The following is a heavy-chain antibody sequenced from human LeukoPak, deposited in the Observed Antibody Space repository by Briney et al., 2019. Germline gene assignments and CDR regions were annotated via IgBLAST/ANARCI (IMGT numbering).Heavy chain of an antibody. J-gene: IGHJ4*02. V-gene: IGHV3-23*01. D-gene: IGHD2-2*01. CDR2: ISDSENSP. CDR1: GFTFSSGV. CDR3: VKRDCTATHCYGFDY. Sequence: GGSLRLSCVPSGFTFSSGVMAWACHPPGRGQEWVSSISDSENSPYYADSEKGRFTISRDNSMNTLSLQLNSLRADDTAVYYCVKRDCTATHCYGFDYWGQGTLVTVSS.